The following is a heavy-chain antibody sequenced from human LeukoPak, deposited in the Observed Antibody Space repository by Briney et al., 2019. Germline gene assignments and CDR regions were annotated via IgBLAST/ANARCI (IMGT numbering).Heavy chain of an antibody. CDR2: IWYDGSNK. J-gene: IGHJ4*02. Sequence: GSLRLSCAASGFTFSSYGMHWVRQAPGKGLEWVAVIWYDGSNKYYADSVKGRFTISRDNSKNTLYLQMNSLRAEDTAVYYCARHPLYSNYYFDYWGQGTLVTVSS. V-gene: IGHV3-33*01. D-gene: IGHD4-11*01. CDR3: ARHPLYSNYYFDY. CDR1: GFTFSSYG.